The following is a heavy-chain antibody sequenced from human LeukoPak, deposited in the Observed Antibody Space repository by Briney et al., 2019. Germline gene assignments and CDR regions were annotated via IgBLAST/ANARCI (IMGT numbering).Heavy chain of an antibody. D-gene: IGHD4-17*01. J-gene: IGHJ4*02. CDR1: GFTFSNSP. Sequence: GGSLRLSCAASGFTFSNSPMHWVRQAPGKGLEWVAVISLVGSNRYYADSVKGRFTISRDNSKDTLYLQMNSLRAEDTAVYYCARNYGDSYYFDYWGQGTLVTVSS. CDR3: ARNYGDSYYFDY. V-gene: IGHV3-30*04. CDR2: ISLVGSNR.